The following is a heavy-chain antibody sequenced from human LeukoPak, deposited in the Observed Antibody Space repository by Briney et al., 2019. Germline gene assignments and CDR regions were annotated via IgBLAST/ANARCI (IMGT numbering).Heavy chain of an antibody. J-gene: IGHJ4*02. CDR3: ARSKRGDGYNNYTPHYFDY. V-gene: IGHV1-69*05. CDR2: IIPIFGTA. CDR1: GGTFISYA. D-gene: IGHD5-24*01. Sequence: ASVKVSCKASGGTFISYAISWVRQAPGQGLEWMGRIIPIFGTANYAQKFQGRVTITTDESTSTAYMELSSLRSEDTAVYYCARSKRGDGYNNYTPHYFDYWGQGTLVTVSS.